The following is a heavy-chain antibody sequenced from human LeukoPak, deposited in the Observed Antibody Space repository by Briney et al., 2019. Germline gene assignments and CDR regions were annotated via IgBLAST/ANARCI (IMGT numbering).Heavy chain of an antibody. V-gene: IGHV3-66*01. CDR3: ASGIVGWFGELTPTY. CDR2: IYSGGST. J-gene: IGHJ4*02. Sequence: GGSLRLSCAASGFTVSSNYMSWVRQAPGKGLEWVSVIYSGGSTYYADSVKGRFTISRDNSKNTLYLQMNSLRAEDTAVYYCASGIVGWFGELTPTYWGQGTLVTVSS. CDR1: GFTVSSNY. D-gene: IGHD3-10*01.